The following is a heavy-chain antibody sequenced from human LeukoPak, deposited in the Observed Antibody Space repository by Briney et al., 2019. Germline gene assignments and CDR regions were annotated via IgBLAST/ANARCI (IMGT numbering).Heavy chain of an antibody. Sequence: PGESLKISFKGSGYSFSTYWIAWVRQLPGKGLEWMGIIYPGDSGTRYSPSFQGQVTISADTSISTAYLQWSSLKASDTAMYYCARRHCYGSGSYPYWGQGTLVTVSS. CDR3: ARRHCYGSGSYPY. V-gene: IGHV5-51*01. CDR2: IYPGDSGT. D-gene: IGHD3-10*01. J-gene: IGHJ4*02. CDR1: GYSFSTYW.